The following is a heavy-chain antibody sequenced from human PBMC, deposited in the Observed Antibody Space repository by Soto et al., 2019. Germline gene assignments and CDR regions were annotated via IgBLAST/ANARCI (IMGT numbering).Heavy chain of an antibody. CDR3: ARDRYFDSYAFDY. CDR2: ISYDGSKT. CDR1: GFTFTAFA. V-gene: IGHV3-30-3*01. Sequence: QVQLVESGGGVVQPGRSLRLSCAASGFTFTAFAMHWVRQAPGKGLEWVGIISYDGSKTHYADSVKGRLTISRDTSKNTVYLQMNILRPEDTAVYYCARDRYFDSYAFDYWGQGTLVTVSS. J-gene: IGHJ4*02. D-gene: IGHD3-9*01.